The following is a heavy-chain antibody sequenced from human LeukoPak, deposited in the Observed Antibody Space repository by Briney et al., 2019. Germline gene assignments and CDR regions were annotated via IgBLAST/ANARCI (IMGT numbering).Heavy chain of an antibody. CDR1: GYTFTKYL. Sequence: ASVKVSCKTSGYTFTKYLIHWVRQAPGQGLEWMGTINPSGDSTNYAQRFQGRVTLTEDTSTSTVYMELSSLTSEDTAVYYCARPSYCVFDNCGYWLDPWGPGTLIIVSS. CDR3: ARPSYCVFDNCGYWLDP. V-gene: IGHV1-46*01. J-gene: IGHJ5*02. D-gene: IGHD2-21*01. CDR2: INPSGDST.